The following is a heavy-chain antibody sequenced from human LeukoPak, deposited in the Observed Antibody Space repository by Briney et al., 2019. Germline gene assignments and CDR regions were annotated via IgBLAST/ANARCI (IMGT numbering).Heavy chain of an antibody. CDR3: AKDYHITMIVVVINYAFDI. CDR1: GFTFDDYA. Sequence: GGSLRLSCAASGFTFDDYAMHWVRQAPGKGLECVSLISGDGGSTYYADSVKGRFTISRDNSKNSLYLQMNSLRTEDTALYYCAKDYHITMIVVVINYAFDIWGQGTMVTVSS. CDR2: ISGDGGST. D-gene: IGHD3-22*01. J-gene: IGHJ3*02. V-gene: IGHV3-43*02.